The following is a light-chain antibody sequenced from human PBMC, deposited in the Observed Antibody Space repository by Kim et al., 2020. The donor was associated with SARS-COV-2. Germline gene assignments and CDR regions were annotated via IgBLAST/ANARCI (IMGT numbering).Light chain of an antibody. CDR3: QQYNNWPLA. J-gene: IGKJ1*01. CDR2: GAS. V-gene: IGKV3-15*01. CDR1: QSVRNM. Sequence: VSPGERATLACQASQSVRNMLAWYHQKPGQAPRLLIYGASTRATGSPARFSGSGSGTEFTLTISSLQSEDFAVYYCQQYNNWPLAFGQGTKVDIK.